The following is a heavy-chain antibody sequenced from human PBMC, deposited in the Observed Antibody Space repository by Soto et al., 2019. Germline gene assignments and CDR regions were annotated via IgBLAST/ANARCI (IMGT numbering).Heavy chain of an antibody. V-gene: IGHV3-23*01. Sequence: EVQLLESGGGLVQPGGSLRLSCAASGFTFSSYAMSWVRQAPGKGLEWVSAISGSGGSTYYADAVKGRFTISRDNFKNTLYLQMNSLRAEDTAVYYCARELVVPAAYPWGAFDIWGQGTMVTVSS. J-gene: IGHJ3*02. CDR1: GFTFSSYA. CDR2: ISGSGGST. CDR3: ARELVVPAAYPWGAFDI. D-gene: IGHD2-2*01.